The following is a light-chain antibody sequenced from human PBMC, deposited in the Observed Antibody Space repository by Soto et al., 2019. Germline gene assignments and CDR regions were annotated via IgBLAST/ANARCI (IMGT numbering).Light chain of an antibody. CDR1: QSVSSS. CDR2: GAS. V-gene: IGKV3-20*01. Sequence: EIVLTQSPGTLSLSPGERATLSCRASQSVSSSLAWYQQKPGQAPRVLMYGASSRATGIPDRFSGSGSGTDFTLSISGLEPDDVADDHGQQYGSSPRTFGQGTKVDIK. J-gene: IGKJ1*01. CDR3: QQYGSSPRT.